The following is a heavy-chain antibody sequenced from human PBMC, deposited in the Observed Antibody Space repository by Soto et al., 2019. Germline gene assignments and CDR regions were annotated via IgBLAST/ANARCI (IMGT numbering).Heavy chain of an antibody. CDR1: GFTFDDYT. J-gene: IGHJ6*02. V-gene: IGHV3-43*01. Sequence: PGGSLRLSCAASGFTFDDYTMHWVRQAPGKGLEWVSLISWDGGSTYYADSVKGRFTISRDNSKNSLYLQMNSLRTEDTALYYCAKDGRTGYSSSWYVLPYGMDVWGQGTTVTVSS. CDR2: ISWDGGST. D-gene: IGHD6-13*01. CDR3: AKDGRTGYSSSWYVLPYGMDV.